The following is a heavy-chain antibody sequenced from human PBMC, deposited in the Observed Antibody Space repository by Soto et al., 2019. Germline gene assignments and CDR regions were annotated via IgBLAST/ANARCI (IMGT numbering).Heavy chain of an antibody. D-gene: IGHD3-3*01. J-gene: IGHJ5*02. CDR2: INPNSGGT. CDR3: ARGFFGVDEDWFDP. V-gene: IGHV1-2*04. Sequence: GASVKVSCKASGYTFTGYYMHWVRQAPGQGLEWMGWINPNSGGTNYAQKFQGWVTMTRDTSISTAYMELSRLRSDDTAVYYCARGFFGVDEDWFDPWGQGTLVTVSS. CDR1: GYTFTGYY.